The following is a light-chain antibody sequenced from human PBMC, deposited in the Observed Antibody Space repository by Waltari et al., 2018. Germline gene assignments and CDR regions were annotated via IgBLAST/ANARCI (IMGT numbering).Light chain of an antibody. Sequence: EVVLTQSPATLSLSPGERATLSCRASQRVDRYLAWYQQKPGQAPKLLISDTFFRATGIPARFSGSGSRTDFTLTISSLEPEDFAVYYCQQRLNWPPVTFGQGTRLEIK. J-gene: IGKJ5*01. CDR1: QRVDRY. CDR2: DTF. CDR3: QQRLNWPPVT. V-gene: IGKV3-11*01.